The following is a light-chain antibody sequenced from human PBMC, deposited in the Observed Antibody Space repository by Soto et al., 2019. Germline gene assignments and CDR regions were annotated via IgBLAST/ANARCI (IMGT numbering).Light chain of an antibody. CDR3: QQYYITPLT. Sequence: DIVMTQSPDSLAVSLGERATINCKSSQSVLYSTNNKNYLAWYQQKPGQPPKLLIYWAATRESGVPDRFSGRGSGTDFTLTISSLQAEDVAVYYCQQYYITPLTFAEGPRSRSN. J-gene: IGKJ4*01. V-gene: IGKV4-1*01. CDR2: WAA. CDR1: QSVLYSTNNKNY.